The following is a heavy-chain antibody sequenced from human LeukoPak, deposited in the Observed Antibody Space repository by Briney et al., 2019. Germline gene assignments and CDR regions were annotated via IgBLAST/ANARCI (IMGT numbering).Heavy chain of an antibody. J-gene: IGHJ4*02. CDR2: ISTSGST. D-gene: IGHD6-19*01. Sequence: PSETLPLTCSVSGDSTSYYYWSWLRQPPGKGLEWIGLISTSGSTYYNPSLKSRVTMSVDTPNSQFSLNLDSVTAADTAVYYCARGSGWLPSNWGQGTLVTVSS. CDR3: ARGSGWLPSN. V-gene: IGHV4-4*07. CDR1: GDSTSYYY.